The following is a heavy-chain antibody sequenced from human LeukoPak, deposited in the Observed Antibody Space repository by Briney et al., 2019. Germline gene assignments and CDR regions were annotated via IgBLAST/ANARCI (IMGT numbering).Heavy chain of an antibody. CDR2: ISYDGSNK. Sequence: GGSLRLSCAASGFTFSSYGMHWVRQAPGKGLEWVAVISYDGSNKYYADSVKGRFTISRDNSKNTLYLQMNSLRAEDTAVYYCATSHDYGDAFDIWGQGTMVTVSS. D-gene: IGHD4-17*01. CDR1: GFTFSSYG. CDR3: ATSHDYGDAFDI. V-gene: IGHV3-30*03. J-gene: IGHJ3*02.